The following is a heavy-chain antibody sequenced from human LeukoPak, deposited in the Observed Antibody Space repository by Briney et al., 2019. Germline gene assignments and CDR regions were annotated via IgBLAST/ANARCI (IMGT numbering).Heavy chain of an antibody. V-gene: IGHV3-30*02. J-gene: IGHJ4*02. CDR3: AKAPSVFDY. Sequence: GGSLRLSCVASGLTFSSYGMQWVRQAPGKGLEWVGFIRYDGSSKNYAESVKGRFTISRDNSKNTLYLQMNSLRAEDTAVYYCAKAPSVFDYWGQGTLVTVSS. CDR1: GLTFSSYG. CDR2: IRYDGSSK.